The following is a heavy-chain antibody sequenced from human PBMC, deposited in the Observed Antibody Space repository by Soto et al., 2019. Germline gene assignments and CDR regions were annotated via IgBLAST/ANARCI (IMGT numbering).Heavy chain of an antibody. V-gene: IGHV4-59*08. Sequence: SETLSLTCTVSGGSISSYYWSWIRQPPGKGLEWIGYIYYSGSTNYNPSLKSRVTISVDTSKNQFSLKLSSVTAADTVVYYCARLGGAYGPGHWFDPWGQGTLVTVSS. D-gene: IGHD3-16*01. CDR1: GGSISSYY. J-gene: IGHJ5*02. CDR3: ARLGGAYGPGHWFDP. CDR2: IYYSGST.